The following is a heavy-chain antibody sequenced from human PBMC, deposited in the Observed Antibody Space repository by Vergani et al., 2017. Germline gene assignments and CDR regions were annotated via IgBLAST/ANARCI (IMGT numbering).Heavy chain of an antibody. Sequence: QVQLQESGPGLVKPSETLSLTCAVSGYSISSGYYWSWIRQPPGKGLEWIGEINHSGSTNYNPSLKSRVTISVDTSKNQFSLKLNSVTPEDTAVYYCARFWSGYLDGFDPWGQGTLVTVSS. D-gene: IGHD3-3*01. J-gene: IGHJ5*02. CDR1: GYSISSGYY. CDR2: INHSGST. V-gene: IGHV4-38-2*01. CDR3: ARFWSGYLDGFDP.